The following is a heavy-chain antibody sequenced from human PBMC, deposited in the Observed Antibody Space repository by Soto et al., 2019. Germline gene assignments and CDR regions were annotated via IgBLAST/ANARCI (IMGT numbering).Heavy chain of an antibody. D-gene: IGHD2-8*01. CDR3: ARGDSTDCSNGVCSFFYNHDMDV. V-gene: IGHV1-2*04. CDR2: INPKSGGT. CDR1: GYSFTDYH. Sequence: GASVKVSCKASGYSFTDYHIHWVRQAPGQGLEWLGLINPKSGGTSTAQKFQGWVTMTTDTSISTASMELTRLTSDDTAIYYCARGDSTDCSNGVCSFFYNHDMDVWGQGTTVTVSS. J-gene: IGHJ6*02.